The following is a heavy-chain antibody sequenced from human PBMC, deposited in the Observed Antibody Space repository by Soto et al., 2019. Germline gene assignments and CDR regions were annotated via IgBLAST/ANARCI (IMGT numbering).Heavy chain of an antibody. CDR3: ARDLPQILSHKHYYYHLDV. J-gene: IGHJ6*03. CDR1: GFSFSDYS. V-gene: IGHV3-11*01. CDR2: ISNTAVTD. Sequence: QVQLVESGGDLVKPGGSLRLSCVASGFSFSDYSMTWMRQAPGGGLDFVAFISNTAVTDYYADSVKVRFTISRDNARNSVYLQMDSLRAKDAAAYYCARDLPQILSHKHYYYHLDVWGTGTTVTVSS.